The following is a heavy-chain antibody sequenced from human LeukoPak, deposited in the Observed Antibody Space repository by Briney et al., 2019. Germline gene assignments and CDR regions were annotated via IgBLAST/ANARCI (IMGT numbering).Heavy chain of an antibody. CDR3: ANGEGYYDSSGAYDAFDI. Sequence: PGRSLRLSRAASGFTFSSYGMHWVRQAPGKGLEWVAVIWYDGSNKYYADSVKGRFTISRDNSKNTLYLQMNSLRAEDTAVYYCANGEGYYDSSGAYDAFDIWGQGTMVTVSS. V-gene: IGHV3-33*06. CDR2: IWYDGSNK. J-gene: IGHJ3*02. D-gene: IGHD3-22*01. CDR1: GFTFSSYG.